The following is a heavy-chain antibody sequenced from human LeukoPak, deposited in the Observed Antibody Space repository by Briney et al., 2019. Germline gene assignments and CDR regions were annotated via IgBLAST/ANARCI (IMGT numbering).Heavy chain of an antibody. CDR2: ISSSSSYI. V-gene: IGHV3-21*01. D-gene: IGHD3-3*01. J-gene: IGHJ4*02. Sequence: PGGSLRLSCAASGFTFSSYSMNWVRQAPGKGLEWVSSISSSSSYIYYADSVKGRFTISRDNAKNSLYLQMNSLRAEDTAVYYCARGVKVLRFLESLYYFDYWGQGTLVTVSS. CDR1: GFTFSSYS. CDR3: ARGVKVLRFLESLYYFDY.